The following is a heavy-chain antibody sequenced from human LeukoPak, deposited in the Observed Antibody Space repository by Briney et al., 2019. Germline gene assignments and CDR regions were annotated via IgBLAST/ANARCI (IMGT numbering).Heavy chain of an antibody. V-gene: IGHV4-59*01. CDR2: IYYSGST. Sequence: ASETLSLTCTVSGGSISSYYWSWIRQPPGKGLEWIGYIYYSGSTNYNPSLKSRVTISVDTSKNQFSLKLSSVTAADTAVYYCASYNWKGFDYWGQGTLVTVSS. D-gene: IGHD1-20*01. CDR1: GGSISSYY. J-gene: IGHJ4*02. CDR3: ASYNWKGFDY.